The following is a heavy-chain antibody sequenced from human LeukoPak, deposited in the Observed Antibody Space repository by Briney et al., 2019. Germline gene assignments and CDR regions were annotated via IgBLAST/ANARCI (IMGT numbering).Heavy chain of an antibody. CDR2: NYYSAST. V-gene: IGHV4-59*08. CDR1: GGSISSYY. D-gene: IGHD6-19*01. Sequence: SETLSLTCTVSGGSISSYYWSWIRQPPGKGLEWIGYNYYSASTNYNPSLKGRVTISVETSKNQFSLKLSSVTAADTAVYYWARHGAGSGWYDWFDPWGQGTLATVSS. J-gene: IGHJ5*02. CDR3: ARHGAGSGWYDWFDP.